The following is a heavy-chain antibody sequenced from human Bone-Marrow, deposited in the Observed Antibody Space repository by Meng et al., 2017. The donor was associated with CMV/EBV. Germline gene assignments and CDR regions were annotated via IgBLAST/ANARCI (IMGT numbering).Heavy chain of an antibody. CDR1: GFTFSDYY. V-gene: IGHV3-11*04. Sequence: SLKISCAASGFTFSDYYMSWIRQAPGKGLEWVSYISSSGSTIYYADSVKGRFTISRDNAKNSLYLQMNSLRAEDTAVYYCARDADIVVVPAYFDYWGQGTLVTVSS. CDR3: ARDADIVVVPAYFDY. J-gene: IGHJ4*02. CDR2: ISSSGSTI. D-gene: IGHD2-2*01.